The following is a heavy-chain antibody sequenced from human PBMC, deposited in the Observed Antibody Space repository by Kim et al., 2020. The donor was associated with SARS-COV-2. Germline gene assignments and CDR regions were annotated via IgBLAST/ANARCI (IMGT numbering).Heavy chain of an antibody. CDR2: ISAYNGNT. V-gene: IGHV1-18*01. CDR1: GYTFTSYG. D-gene: IGHD3-3*01. Sequence: ASVKVSCKASGYTFTSYGISWVRQAPGQGLEWMGWISAYNGNTNYAQKLQGRVTMTTDTSTSTAYMELRSLRSDDTAVYYCARDILPYDFWSQGVGYYYYGMDVWGQGTTVTVPS. CDR3: ARDILPYDFWSQGVGYYYYGMDV. J-gene: IGHJ6*02.